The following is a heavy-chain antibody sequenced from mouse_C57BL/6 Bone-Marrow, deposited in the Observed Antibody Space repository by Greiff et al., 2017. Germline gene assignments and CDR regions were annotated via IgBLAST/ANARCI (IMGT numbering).Heavy chain of an antibody. V-gene: IGHV1-81*01. CDR3: ARFYYGSPHFDY. D-gene: IGHD1-1*01. CDR2: IYPRSGNT. CDR1: GYTFTSYG. J-gene: IGHJ2*01. Sequence: QVQLKESGAELARPGASVKLSCKASGYTFTSYGISWVKQRTGQGLEWIGEIYPRSGNTYYNEKFKGKDTLTADKSSSTAYMELRSLTSEDSAVYFCARFYYGSPHFDYWGQGTTLTVSS.